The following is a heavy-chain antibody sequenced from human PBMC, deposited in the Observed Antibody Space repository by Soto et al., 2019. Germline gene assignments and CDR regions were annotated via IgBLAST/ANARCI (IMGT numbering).Heavy chain of an antibody. D-gene: IGHD3-10*01. CDR3: ARGLILWFGELSRRGGYYYYMGV. J-gene: IGHJ6*03. V-gene: IGHV4-34*01. Sequence: WTWIRQTPGKGLEWIGEINDSGNINYNPSLKSRVTILVDTAKKQISLRLSSVTAADTAVYYCARGLILWFGELSRRGGYYYYMGVWGKGTSVTVSS. CDR2: INDSGNI.